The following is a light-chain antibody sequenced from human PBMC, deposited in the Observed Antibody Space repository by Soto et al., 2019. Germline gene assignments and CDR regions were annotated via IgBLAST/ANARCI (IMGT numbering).Light chain of an antibody. CDR1: ETISSHY. J-gene: IGKJ3*01. V-gene: IGKV3-20*01. Sequence: EIVLMQSPDTLSLSPGERATLSCRASETISSHYIAWYQQKPGQAPRLLIFGASTRATGIPDRFSGSWSGTDFHLTISRLEPEDFAVYYCQIFCDSPFTFGPGTKVDIK. CDR2: GAS. CDR3: QIFCDSPFT.